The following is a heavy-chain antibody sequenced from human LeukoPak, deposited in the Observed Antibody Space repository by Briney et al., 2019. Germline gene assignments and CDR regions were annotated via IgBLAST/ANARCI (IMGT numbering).Heavy chain of an antibody. V-gene: IGHV4-59*01. CDR3: AKDINERFGELLLRYYGMDV. Sequence: PSETLSLTCTVSGGSISSYYWSWIRQPPGKGLEWIGYIYYSGSTNYNPSLKSRVTISVDTSKNQFSLKLSSVTAADTALYYCAKDINERFGELLLRYYGMDVWGQGATVTVSS. J-gene: IGHJ6*02. CDR1: GGSISSYY. D-gene: IGHD3-10*01. CDR2: IYYSGST.